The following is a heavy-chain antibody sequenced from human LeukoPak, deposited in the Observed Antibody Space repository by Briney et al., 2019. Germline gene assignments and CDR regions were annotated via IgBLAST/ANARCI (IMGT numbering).Heavy chain of an antibody. CDR2: ISYDGSNK. J-gene: IGHJ4*02. CDR3: AKDRTIGTVGYFDY. CDR1: GFTFSSYA. V-gene: IGHV3-30*04. D-gene: IGHD1-1*01. Sequence: GGSLRLSCAASGFTFSSYAMHWVRQAPGKGLEWVAVISYDGSNKYYADSVKGRFTISRDNSKNTLYLQMNGLRADDTAVYYCAKDRTIGTVGYFDYWGQGTLVTVSS.